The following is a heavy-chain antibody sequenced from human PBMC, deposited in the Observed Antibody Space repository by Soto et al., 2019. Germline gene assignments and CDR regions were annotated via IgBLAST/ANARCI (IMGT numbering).Heavy chain of an antibody. CDR3: ARALGPDILTGYYDY. J-gene: IGHJ4*02. CDR1: GGSISSYY. Sequence: PSETLSLTCTVSGGSISSYYWSWIRQPPGKGLEWIGYIYYSGSTNYNPSLKSRVTISVDTSKNQFSLKLSSVTAADTAVYYCARALGPDILTGYYDYWGQGTLVTVSS. D-gene: IGHD3-9*01. CDR2: IYYSGST. V-gene: IGHV4-59*12.